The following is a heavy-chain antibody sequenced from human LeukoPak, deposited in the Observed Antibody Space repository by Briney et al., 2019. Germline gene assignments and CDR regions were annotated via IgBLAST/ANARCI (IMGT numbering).Heavy chain of an antibody. V-gene: IGHV4-39*01. J-gene: IGHJ4*02. CDR3: ARGYYDILTGYPLGY. Sequence: PSETLSLTCTVSGGSISSSSYYWGWIRQPPGKGLEWIGSLYYSGSTYYNPSLKSRVTISVDTSKNQFSLKLSSVTAADTAVYYCARGYYDILTGYPLGYWGQGTLVTVSS. CDR1: GGSISSSSYY. D-gene: IGHD3-9*01. CDR2: LYYSGST.